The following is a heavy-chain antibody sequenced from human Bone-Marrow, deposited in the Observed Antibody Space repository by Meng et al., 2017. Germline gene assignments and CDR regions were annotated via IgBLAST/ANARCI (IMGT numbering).Heavy chain of an antibody. D-gene: IGHD6-6*01. Sequence: GGSLRLSCAASGFTFSSYSMNWVRQAPGKGLEWVSSISSSSSYIYYADSVEGRFTISRDNAKNSLYLQMNSLRAEDTAVYYCARDLWQLVDLRGTTLDYYYYYGMDVWGQGTTVTGAS. J-gene: IGHJ6*02. V-gene: IGHV3-21*01. CDR2: ISSSSSYI. CDR3: ARDLWQLVDLRGTTLDYYYYYGMDV. CDR1: GFTFSSYS.